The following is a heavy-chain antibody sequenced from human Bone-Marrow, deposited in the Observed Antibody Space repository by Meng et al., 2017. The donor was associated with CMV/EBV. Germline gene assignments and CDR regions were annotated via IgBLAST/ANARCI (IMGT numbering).Heavy chain of an antibody. Sequence: ASVKVSCKASGYTFTSYDINWVRQATGQGLEWMGWMNPNCGNKGYAQKFQGRVTMTRNTYINPAYMELSSLSSDDTVVYYCASGGRAACYGNWFDLWGQGTLVTVSS. CDR2: MNPNCGNK. J-gene: IGHJ5*02. CDR3: ASGGRAACYGNWFDL. D-gene: IGHD2-2*01. V-gene: IGHV1-8*01. CDR1: GYTFTSYD.